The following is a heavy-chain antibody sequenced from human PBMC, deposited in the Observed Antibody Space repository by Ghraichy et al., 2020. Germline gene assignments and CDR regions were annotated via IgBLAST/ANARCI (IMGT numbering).Heavy chain of an antibody. CDR2: INSDGSST. CDR3: ARVRDRGLAPDY. V-gene: IGHV3-74*01. CDR1: GFTFSSYW. D-gene: IGHD3-10*01. Sequence: GGSLRLSCAASGFTFSSYWMHWVRQAPGKGLVWVSRINSDGSSTSYADSVKGRFTISRDNAKNTLYLQTNSLRAEDTAVYYCARVRDRGLAPDYWGQGTLVTVSS. J-gene: IGHJ4*02.